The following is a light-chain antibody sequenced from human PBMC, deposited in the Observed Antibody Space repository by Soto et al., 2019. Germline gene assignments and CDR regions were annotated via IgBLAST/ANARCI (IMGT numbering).Light chain of an antibody. CDR3: HQRSNWPPT. V-gene: IGKV3-11*01. J-gene: IGKJ4*01. CDR1: QSVSSN. CDR2: DAS. Sequence: ENVLTQSPATLSLSPGERATLSCRASQSVSSNLAWYQQKPGQAPRLLIFDASNRATGIPVRFSGSGSGTDFTLTISSLQPEDFALYYCHQRSNWPPTFGGGTKVDIK.